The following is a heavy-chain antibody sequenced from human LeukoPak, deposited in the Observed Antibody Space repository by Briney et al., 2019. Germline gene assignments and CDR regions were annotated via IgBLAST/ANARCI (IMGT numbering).Heavy chain of an antibody. Sequence: GGSLRLSCAASGFTFSTYSMNWVRQAPGKGLEWVSYVSSGSTSIYYADSVKGRFTISRDNAKNSLYLQMNSLRAEDTAVYYCARGRAGASPGRQKFDYWGQGTLVTASS. CDR2: VSSGSTSI. V-gene: IGHV3-48*04. D-gene: IGHD1-26*01. J-gene: IGHJ4*02. CDR1: GFTFSTYS. CDR3: ARGRAGASPGRQKFDY.